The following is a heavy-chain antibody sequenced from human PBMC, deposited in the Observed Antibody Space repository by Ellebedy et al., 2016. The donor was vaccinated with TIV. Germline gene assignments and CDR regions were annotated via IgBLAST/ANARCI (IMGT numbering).Heavy chain of an antibody. D-gene: IGHD1-26*01. V-gene: IGHV1-3*01. CDR1: GYTFTTYA. CDR3: ARGNQWELLDD. J-gene: IGHJ4*02. CDR2: INAGNGNT. Sequence: AASVKVSCKASGYTFTTYAMHWVRQAPGQRLEWMGRINAGNGNTKYSQKFQGRVTVTADTSTRTAYMELRSLTSDDTAVYYCARGNQWELLDDWGQGTLVTVSS.